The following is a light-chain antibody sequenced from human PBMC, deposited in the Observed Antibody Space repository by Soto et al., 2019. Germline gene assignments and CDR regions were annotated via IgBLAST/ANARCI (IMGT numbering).Light chain of an antibody. CDR3: QQYNNWPPAT. CDR2: RAS. Sequence: EIVMTQSPATLSVSPGERATLSCRASQSVSSKLAWYQQKPGQAPRLLIYRASTRATDIPARFSGSGSGTEFTLTISSLQSEDFAVYYCQQYNNWPPATFGQGTKVDNK. V-gene: IGKV3-15*01. CDR1: QSVSSK. J-gene: IGKJ1*01.